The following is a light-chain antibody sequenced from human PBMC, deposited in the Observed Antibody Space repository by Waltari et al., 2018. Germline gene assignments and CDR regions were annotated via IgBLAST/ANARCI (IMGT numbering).Light chain of an antibody. V-gene: IGKV1-9*01. CDR2: AAS. J-gene: IGKJ4*01. CDR1: QGINNY. Sequence: DVHLTQSPSFLSASVGDRVTVTCRASQGINNYLAWYQQKPGKAPKLLIYAASLLYTAVPSRFTGSGSGTEFTLTISILQPEDFATYYCQQLNTYPRTFGGGTKVEIK. CDR3: QQLNTYPRT.